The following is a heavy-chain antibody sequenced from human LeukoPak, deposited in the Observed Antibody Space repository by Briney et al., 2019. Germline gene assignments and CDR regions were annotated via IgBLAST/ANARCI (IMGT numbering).Heavy chain of an antibody. CDR2: ISGSGRTM. V-gene: IGHV3-48*03. Sequence: HSGGSLRLSCAASGFTVSSNYMNWVRQAPGKGLEWLSYISGSGRTMYYADSVKGRFTISRDNASNSLYLQMNSLRAEDTAVYYCAREFRTDYDILTGPRSRWFDPWGQGTLVTVSS. CDR3: AREFRTDYDILTGPRSRWFDP. J-gene: IGHJ5*02. D-gene: IGHD3-9*01. CDR1: GFTVSSNY.